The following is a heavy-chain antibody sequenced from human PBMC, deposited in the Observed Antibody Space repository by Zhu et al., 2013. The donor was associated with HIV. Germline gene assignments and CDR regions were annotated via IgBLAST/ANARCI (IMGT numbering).Heavy chain of an antibody. CDR2: ISAYNGNT. Sequence: QVQLVQSGAEVKKPGASVKVSCKASGYTFTSYGISWVRQAPGQGLEWMGWISAYNGNTNYAQKLQGRVTMTTDTSTSTAYMELRSLRSDDTAVYYCARDTADDYDFWSGYWGAADWGQGTLVTVSS. D-gene: IGHD3-3*01. V-gene: IGHV1-18*01. J-gene: IGHJ4*02. CDR3: ARDTADDYDFWSGYWGAAD. CDR1: GYTFTSYG.